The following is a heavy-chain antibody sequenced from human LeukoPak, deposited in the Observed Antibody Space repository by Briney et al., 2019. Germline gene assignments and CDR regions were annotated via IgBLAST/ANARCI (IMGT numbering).Heavy chain of an antibody. CDR1: GFTFSNYW. CDR2: IKQDGSEK. Sequence: PGGSLRLSCAASGFTFSNYWMNWVRQAPGKGLEWVANIKQDGSEKYYVDSVKGRFTISRDNAKNLLYLQMNSLSAEDTAVYYCARDRNYYDSGIKGYFDYWGQGTLVTVSS. D-gene: IGHD3-22*01. V-gene: IGHV3-7*01. CDR3: ARDRNYYDSGIKGYFDY. J-gene: IGHJ4*02.